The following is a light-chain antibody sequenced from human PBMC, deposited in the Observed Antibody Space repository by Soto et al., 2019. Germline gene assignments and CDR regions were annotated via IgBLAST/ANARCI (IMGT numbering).Light chain of an antibody. CDR2: DNT. Sequence: QSVLTQPPSVSGAPGQRVTFSPPGASSNIGAGYNVHWYQRLPGTAPKLLIYDNTNRPSGVPDRFSGSKSGTSASLAITGLQAEDEADYYCQSYDSSLSAPYVFGTGTKLTVL. V-gene: IGLV1-40*01. J-gene: IGLJ1*01. CDR3: QSYDSSLSAPYV. CDR1: SSNIGAGYN.